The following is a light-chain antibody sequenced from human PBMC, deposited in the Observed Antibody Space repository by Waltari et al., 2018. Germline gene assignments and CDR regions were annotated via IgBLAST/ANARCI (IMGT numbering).Light chain of an antibody. CDR3: QQYNNWPPLT. CDR1: QSVRSN. CDR2: GAS. Sequence: EIVMTQSPATLSVSPGETVSLSCRASQSVRSNLAWYQQKPGQSPRLLIYGASTRATGIPARFSGSGSGTEFTLDISSLQSEDFAIFYCQQYNNWPPLTFGGGTKVEIK. V-gene: IGKV3-15*01. J-gene: IGKJ4*01.